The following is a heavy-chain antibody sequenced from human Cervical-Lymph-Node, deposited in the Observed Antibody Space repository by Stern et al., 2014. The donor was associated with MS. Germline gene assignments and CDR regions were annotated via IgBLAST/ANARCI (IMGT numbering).Heavy chain of an antibody. CDR2: IYPGDSDT. J-gene: IGHJ3*02. D-gene: IGHD1-26*01. CDR3: ASFSGSHSDAFDM. CDR1: GYSFSSYW. Sequence: EVQLVESGAEVKKAGESLKISCKGYGYSFSSYWIGWVRQMTGKGLEWMGSIYPGDSDTIYSPSFQGQVTISADKSISTAYLQWSRLKASDTAMYFCASFSGSHSDAFDMWGQGTMVTVSS. V-gene: IGHV5-51*01.